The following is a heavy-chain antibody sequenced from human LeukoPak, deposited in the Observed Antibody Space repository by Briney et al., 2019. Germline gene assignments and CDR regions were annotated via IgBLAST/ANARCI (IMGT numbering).Heavy chain of an antibody. V-gene: IGHV4-59*01. D-gene: IGHD6-19*01. CDR1: GGTISSYY. CDR2: IYYSGST. Sequence: SETLSLTCTVSGGTISSYYWSWIRQPPGKGLEWIGYIYYSGSTNYNPSLKSRVTISVDTSKNQFSLKLSSVTAADTAVYYCARGRAVAGTDYWGQGTLVTVSS. J-gene: IGHJ4*02. CDR3: ARGRAVAGTDY.